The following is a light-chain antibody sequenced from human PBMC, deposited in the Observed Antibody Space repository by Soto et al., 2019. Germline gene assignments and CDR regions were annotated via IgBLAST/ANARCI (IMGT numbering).Light chain of an antibody. Sequence: EIVLTKSPGTLSLSPGERATLSCRASQSLTTNYLAWYQQKPGQAPRLLIYDASSRATGIPDRFSGSGSGTDFTLTIARLEREEFAVFYCQQGVTFGGGTKVEIK. CDR1: QSLTTNY. CDR2: DAS. V-gene: IGKV3-20*01. CDR3: QQGVT. J-gene: IGKJ4*01.